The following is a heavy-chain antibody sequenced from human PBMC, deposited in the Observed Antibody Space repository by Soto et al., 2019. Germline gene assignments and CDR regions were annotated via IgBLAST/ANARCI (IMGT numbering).Heavy chain of an antibody. CDR1: GFTFSSYD. CDR2: ISSNGVST. CDR3: VKDRYVDY. Sequence: GGSLRLSCSVFGFTFSSYDMHWVRQAPGKGLQYVSSISSNGVSTYYADSVKGRFTISRDNSKNTLYLQMSSLRVEDTAVYYCVKDRYVDYWGQGTLVTVSS. V-gene: IGHV3-64D*06. J-gene: IGHJ4*02.